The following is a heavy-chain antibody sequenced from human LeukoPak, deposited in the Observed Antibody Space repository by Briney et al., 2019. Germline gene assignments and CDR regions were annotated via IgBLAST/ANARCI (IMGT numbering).Heavy chain of an antibody. V-gene: IGHV1-69*06. CDR3: ARLPGGYSGSYYYYYYMDV. J-gene: IGHJ6*03. Sequence: ASVKVSCKSSGYTFNSYGITWVRQAPGQGLEWMGGIIPIFGTANYAQKFQGRVTITADKSMSTAYMELSSLRSEDTAVYYCARLPGGYSGSYYYYYYMDVWGKGTTVTVSS. CDR2: IIPIFGTA. D-gene: IGHD5-12*01. CDR1: GYTFNSYG.